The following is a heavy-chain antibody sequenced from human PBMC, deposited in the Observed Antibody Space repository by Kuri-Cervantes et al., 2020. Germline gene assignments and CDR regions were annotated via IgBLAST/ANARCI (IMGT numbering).Heavy chain of an antibody. CDR2: ISYDGSNK. D-gene: IGHD6-13*01. CDR3: AKAMSGSWHRGPCGY. V-gene: IGHV3-30*18. CDR1: GFTFSSYG. J-gene: IGHJ4*02. Sequence: GGSLRLSCAASGFTFSSYGMHWVRQAPGKGLEWVAVISYDGSNKYYADSVKGRFTISRDNSKNTLYLQMNSLRAEDTAVYYCAKAMSGSWHRGPCGYWGQGTLVTVSS.